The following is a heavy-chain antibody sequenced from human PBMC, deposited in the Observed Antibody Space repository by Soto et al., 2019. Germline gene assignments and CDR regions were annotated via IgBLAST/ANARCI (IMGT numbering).Heavy chain of an antibody. V-gene: IGHV1-69*13. CDR2: IIPIFGTA. J-gene: IGHJ6*02. D-gene: IGHD3-22*01. CDR1: GCTFSSYA. CDR3: ASHPYYYDSSGYYYYYGMDV. Sequence: GASVKVSCKASGCTFSSYAISCVRQAPGQVLEWMGGIIPIFGTANYAQKFQGRVTITADESTSTAYMELSSLRSEDTAVYYCASHPYYYDSSGYYYYYGMDVWGQGTTVTVSS.